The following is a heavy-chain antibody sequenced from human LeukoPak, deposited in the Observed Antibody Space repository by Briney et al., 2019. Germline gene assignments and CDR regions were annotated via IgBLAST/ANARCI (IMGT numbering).Heavy chain of an antibody. J-gene: IGHJ4*02. CDR1: GGTFSSYA. V-gene: IGHV1-69*04. D-gene: IGHD3-22*01. Sequence: ASVKVSCKASGGTFSSYAISWVRQAPGQGLEWMGRIIPILGIANYAQKFQGRVTITADKSTSTAYMELSSLRSEDTAAYYCASGYYYDSSGYNYWGQGTLVTVSS. CDR3: ASGYYYDSSGYNY. CDR2: IIPILGIA.